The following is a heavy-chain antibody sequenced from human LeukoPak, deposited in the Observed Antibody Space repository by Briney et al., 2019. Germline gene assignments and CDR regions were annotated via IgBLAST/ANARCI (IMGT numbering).Heavy chain of an antibody. CDR3: AKDRSRLITMVRGVIYSPFDY. CDR2: ISGSGGST. V-gene: IGHV3-23*01. J-gene: IGHJ4*02. CDR1: GFTFSSSA. Sequence: GGSLRLSCAASGFTFSSSAMSWVRQVPEKGLEWVSAISGSGGSTYYADSVKGRFTISRDNSKNTLYLQMNSLRAEDTAVYYCAKDRSRLITMVRGVIYSPFDYWGQGTLVTVSS. D-gene: IGHD3-10*01.